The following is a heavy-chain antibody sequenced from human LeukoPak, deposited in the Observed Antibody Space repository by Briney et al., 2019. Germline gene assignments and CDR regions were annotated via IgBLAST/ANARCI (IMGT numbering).Heavy chain of an antibody. CDR3: EVLLWFGEPKDHYYYYMDV. Sequence: PRGSLRLSCAASGFTFSSYAMSWVRQAPGKGLEWVSAISGSGGSTYYADSVKGRFTISRDNSKNTLYLQMNSLRAEDTAVYYCEVLLWFGEPKDHYYYYMDVWGKGTTVTVSS. CDR1: GFTFSSYA. V-gene: IGHV3-23*01. J-gene: IGHJ6*03. CDR2: ISGSGGST. D-gene: IGHD3-10*01.